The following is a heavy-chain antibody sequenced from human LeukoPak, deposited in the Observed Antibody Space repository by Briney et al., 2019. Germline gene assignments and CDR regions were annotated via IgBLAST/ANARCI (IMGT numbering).Heavy chain of an antibody. V-gene: IGHV1-2*02. CDR2: INPNSGGT. J-gene: IGHJ4*02. CDR1: GYTFTGYY. Sequence: GASVKVSCKASGYTFTGYYMHWVRQAPGQGLEWMGWINPNSGGTNYAQKFQGRVTMTRDTSISTAYMELSRLRSDDTAVYYCARDRSSIAPYDFWSGYSPLIDYWGQGTLVTVSS. CDR3: ARDRSSIAPYDFWSGYSPLIDY. D-gene: IGHD3-3*01.